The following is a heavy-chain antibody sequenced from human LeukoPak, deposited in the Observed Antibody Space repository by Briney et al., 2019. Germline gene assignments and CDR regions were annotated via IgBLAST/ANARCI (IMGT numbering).Heavy chain of an antibody. V-gene: IGHV3-7*03. CDR3: AKGSNYYGSGSYHRS. CDR2: IKQDGSEK. Sequence: TGGSLRLSCAASGFTFSSYWMSWVRQAPGKGLEWVANIKQDGSEKYYADSVKGRFTISRDNSKNTLYLQMNSLRAEDTAVYYCAKGSNYYGSGSYHRSWGQGTLVTVSS. CDR1: GFTFSSYW. D-gene: IGHD3-10*01. J-gene: IGHJ5*02.